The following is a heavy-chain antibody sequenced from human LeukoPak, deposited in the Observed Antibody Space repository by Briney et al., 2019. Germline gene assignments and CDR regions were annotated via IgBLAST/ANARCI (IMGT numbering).Heavy chain of an antibody. D-gene: IGHD3-16*02. J-gene: IGHJ4*02. CDR1: GFTFSSYG. CDR2: ISYDGSNK. CDR3: AKDTLRFGGVIVRVGKSSFDY. Sequence: PGRSLRLSCAASGFTFSSYGMHWVRQAPGKGLEWVAVISYDGSNKYYADSVKGRFTISRDNSKNTLYLQMNSLRAEDTAVYYCAKDTLRFGGVIVRVGKSSFDYWGQGTLVTVSS. V-gene: IGHV3-30*18.